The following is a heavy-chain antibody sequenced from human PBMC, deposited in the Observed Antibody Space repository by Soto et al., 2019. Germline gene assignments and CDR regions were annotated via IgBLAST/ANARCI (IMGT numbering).Heavy chain of an antibody. V-gene: IGHV3-11*01. J-gene: IGHJ4*02. D-gene: IGHD6-19*01. CDR2: ISSSGSTI. Sequence: QVQLVESGGGLVKPGGSLRLSCAASGFTFSDYYMSWIRQAPGKGLEWVSYISSSGSTINYADSVKGRFTISRDNAKNALYLQMNSLRAEDTAVDYCARVSLKTIAVAGFGDYWGQGTLVTVSS. CDR1: GFTFSDYY. CDR3: ARVSLKTIAVAGFGDY.